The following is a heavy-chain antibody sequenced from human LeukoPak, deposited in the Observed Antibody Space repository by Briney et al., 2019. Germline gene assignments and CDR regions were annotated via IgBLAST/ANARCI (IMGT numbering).Heavy chain of an antibody. Sequence: PSETLSLTCTVSGGSISSYYWSWIRQPPGKGLEWIGYIYTSGSTNYNPSLKSRVTISVDTSKNQFSLKLSSVTAADTAVYYCARRTGGYAFDIWGQGTMVTVSS. CDR2: IYTSGST. D-gene: IGHD7-27*01. J-gene: IGHJ3*02. CDR1: GGSISSYY. CDR3: ARRTGGYAFDI. V-gene: IGHV4-4*09.